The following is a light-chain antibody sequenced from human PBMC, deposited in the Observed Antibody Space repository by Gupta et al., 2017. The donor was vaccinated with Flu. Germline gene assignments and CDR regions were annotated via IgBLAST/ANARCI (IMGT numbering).Light chain of an antibody. Sequence: QSALTQPASVSGSTGQSITIPCTGPSSDVGVYNSVSWYQRHPGKAPKLLIYEVTNRPSGVSNRFSGSKSGNTASLTISGLQAEDEADYYCSSYTITSTLYVFGGGTKVTVL. CDR2: EVT. J-gene: IGLJ1*01. CDR1: SSDVGVYNS. CDR3: SSYTITSTLYV. V-gene: IGLV2-14*01.